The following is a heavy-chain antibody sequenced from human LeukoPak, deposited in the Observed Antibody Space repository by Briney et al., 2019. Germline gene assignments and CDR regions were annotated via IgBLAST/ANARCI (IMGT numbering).Heavy chain of an antibody. D-gene: IGHD1-7*01. CDR2: IYYSGST. CDR1: GGSISSSSYH. Sequence: SETLSLTCTVSGGSISSSSYHWGWIRQPPGKGLEWIGSIYYSGSTYYNPSLKSRVIISVDTSKNQFSLKLSSVTAADTAVYYCARLDNNWNYVGGYWGQGTLVTVSS. CDR3: ARLDNNWNYVGGY. V-gene: IGHV4-39*01. J-gene: IGHJ4*02.